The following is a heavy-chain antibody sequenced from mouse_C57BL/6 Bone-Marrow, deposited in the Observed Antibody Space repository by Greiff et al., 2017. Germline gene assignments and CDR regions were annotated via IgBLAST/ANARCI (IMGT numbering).Heavy chain of an antibody. D-gene: IGHD1-1*01. CDR2: IDPENGDT. V-gene: IGHV14-4*01. J-gene: IGHJ2*01. Sequence: VQLKQSGAELVRPGASVKLSCTASGFNIKDDYMHWVKQRPEQGLEWIGWIDPENGDTEYASKFQGKATITADTSSNTAYLQLSSLTSEDTAVYYCTTIITTVVAPYYFDYWGQGTTLTVSS. CDR1: GFNIKDDY. CDR3: TTIITTVVAPYYFDY.